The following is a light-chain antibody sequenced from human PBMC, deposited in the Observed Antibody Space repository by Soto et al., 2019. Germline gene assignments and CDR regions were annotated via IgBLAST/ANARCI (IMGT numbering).Light chain of an antibody. CDR3: QQYAKRYT. Sequence: EIVLTQSPGTLSLSPGERATLSCRASQSVSSSYLAWYQQKPGQAPRLLIYGASSRATGIPDRFSGSGSGTVFTLTISRLEPEDFAVYYCQQYAKRYTFGQGTKLEIK. V-gene: IGKV3-20*01. CDR1: QSVSSSY. CDR2: GAS. J-gene: IGKJ2*01.